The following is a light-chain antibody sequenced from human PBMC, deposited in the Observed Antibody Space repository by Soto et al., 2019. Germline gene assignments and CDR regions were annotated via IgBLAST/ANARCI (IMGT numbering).Light chain of an antibody. J-gene: IGKJ1*01. V-gene: IGKV3D-15*01. CDR3: QQYGSSGT. CDR1: QSIRTN. CDR2: DAS. Sequence: EIVMTQSPATLSVSPGERATLSCRASQSIRTNIAWYQQKPGQAPRLLIYDASTRATGIPARFSGSGSGTEFTLTIRSLQSEDFAVYYCQQYGSSGTFGQGTKVDIK.